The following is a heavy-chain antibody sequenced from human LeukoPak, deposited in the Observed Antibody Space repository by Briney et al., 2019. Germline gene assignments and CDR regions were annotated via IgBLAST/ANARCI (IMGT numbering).Heavy chain of an antibody. CDR3: ARVLMVYAIGEAFDY. J-gene: IGHJ4*02. Sequence: ASVKVSCKASGYTFTSYGINWVRQAPGQGLEWMGWIGAYNGNTNYAQKLQGRVTMTTDTSTSTAYMELRSLRSDDTAVYYCARVLMVYAIGEAFDYWGQGTLVTVSS. CDR1: GYTFTSYG. D-gene: IGHD2-8*01. V-gene: IGHV1-18*01. CDR2: IGAYNGNT.